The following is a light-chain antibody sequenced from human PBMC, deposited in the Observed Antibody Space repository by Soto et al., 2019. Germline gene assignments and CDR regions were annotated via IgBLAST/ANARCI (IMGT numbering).Light chain of an antibody. CDR3: QKYDSAPFT. V-gene: IGKV1-27*01. CDR2: GAS. J-gene: IGKJ3*01. Sequence: DIQMTQSPSSLSAAVGDRVTITCRASQGIFDYVAWYHQKPGKVPKLLVFGASTLQSGVPSRFSGSVSGTDFTLTIIRLQPEDVATYYCQKYDSAPFTFG. CDR1: QGIFDY.